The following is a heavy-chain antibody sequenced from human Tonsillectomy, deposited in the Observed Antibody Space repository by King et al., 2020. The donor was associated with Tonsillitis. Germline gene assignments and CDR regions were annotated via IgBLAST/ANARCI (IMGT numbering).Heavy chain of an antibody. D-gene: IGHD3-22*01. CDR2: INPNTGGT. V-gene: IGHV1-2*02. J-gene: IGHJ4*02. Sequence: QLVQSGAEVKKPGASVKVSCKASGYSFTAYNIHWVRQAPGQGLEWMGWINPNTGGTNYAQNFQGRIAMTRDTSTSTAYMELSRLRSDDMAVYYCARDDASSGYYHTFDYWGQGTLVTVSS. CDR3: ARDDASSGYYHTFDY. CDR1: GYSFTAYN.